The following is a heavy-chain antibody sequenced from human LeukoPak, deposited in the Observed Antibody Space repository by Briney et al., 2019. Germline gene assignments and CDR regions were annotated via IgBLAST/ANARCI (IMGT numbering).Heavy chain of an antibody. Sequence: GGSLRLSCTASGFTFSNYWMGWVRQAPGTGLEWVSYISSSSSYTNYADSVKGRFTISRDNAKNSLYLQMNSLRAEDTAVYYCASPSSEYGDYFDYWGQGTLVTVSS. D-gene: IGHD4-17*01. J-gene: IGHJ4*02. CDR3: ASPSSEYGDYFDY. V-gene: IGHV3-11*03. CDR2: ISSSSSYT. CDR1: GFTFSNYW.